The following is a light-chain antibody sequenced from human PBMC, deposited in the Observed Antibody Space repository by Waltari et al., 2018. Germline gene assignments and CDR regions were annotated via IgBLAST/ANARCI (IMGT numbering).Light chain of an antibody. Sequence: DILMTQSPDSLAVSLGERATINCKSSQTVLYSSNNKNYLAWYQQKPGQPPKLLIDWTSTRESGVPDRFSGSGSGTDFTLTISSLQAEDVAVYYCMQSIQLPYTFGQGTKLEIK. J-gene: IGKJ2*01. CDR2: WTS. CDR3: MQSIQLPYT. V-gene: IGKV4-1*01. CDR1: QTVLYSSNNKNY.